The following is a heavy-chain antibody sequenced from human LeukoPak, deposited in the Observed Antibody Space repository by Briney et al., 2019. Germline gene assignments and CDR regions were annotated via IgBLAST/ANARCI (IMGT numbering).Heavy chain of an antibody. Sequence: PGGSLRLSCTASGFLFSSYGMHWVRQAPGKGLEWVAFIQYDGSNKYYADSVKGRFTISRDNSKNTLFLQMNSLRVEDTAVYYCAKEDSNSGYNFDYWGQGTLVTVSP. CDR2: IQYDGSNK. CDR3: AKEDSNSGYNFDY. CDR1: GFLFSSYG. V-gene: IGHV3-30*02. J-gene: IGHJ4*02. D-gene: IGHD3-22*01.